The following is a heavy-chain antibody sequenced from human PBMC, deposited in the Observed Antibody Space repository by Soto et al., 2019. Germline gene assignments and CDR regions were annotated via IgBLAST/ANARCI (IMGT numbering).Heavy chain of an antibody. J-gene: IGHJ3*02. CDR1: GFTFSSYL. Sequence: PGGSLTLSCAPSGFTFSSYLMHWVRHAPGKGLVWVSRINSDGSSTSYADSVKGRFTISRDNAKNTLYLQMNSLRAEDTAVYYCARDRYRLARAFDIWAQGTMVTVSS. CDR2: INSDGSST. CDR3: ARDRYRLARAFDI. V-gene: IGHV3-74*01. D-gene: IGHD3-9*01.